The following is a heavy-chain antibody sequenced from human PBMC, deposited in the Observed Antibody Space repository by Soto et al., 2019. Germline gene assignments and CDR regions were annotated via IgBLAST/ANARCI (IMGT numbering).Heavy chain of an antibody. CDR1: AGSFSYYY. Sequence: PSETLSLTCAVYAGSFSYYYWSWIRQPPGKGLEWIGEINHSRSPNYNPSLKSRVTISVDTSKNQFSLKLSSVTAANTAVYYCARGLLRYWGGDCSRAFDIWGQGTMVTVSS. CDR2: INHSRSP. V-gene: IGHV4-34*01. D-gene: IGHD2-21*02. CDR3: ARGLLRYWGGDCSRAFDI. J-gene: IGHJ3*02.